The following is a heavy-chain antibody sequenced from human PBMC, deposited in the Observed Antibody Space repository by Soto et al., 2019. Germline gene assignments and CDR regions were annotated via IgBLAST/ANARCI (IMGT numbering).Heavy chain of an antibody. CDR2: ISYDGSNK. CDR1: GFTFSSYG. J-gene: IGHJ5*02. V-gene: IGHV3-30*18. Sequence: QVQLVESGGGVVQPGRSLRLSCAASGFTFSSYGMHWVRQAPGKGLEWVAVISYDGSNKYYADSVKGRFTISRDNSKNTLDLQMNSLRAEDTAVYYCAKDQIGRSWQRPNWFDPWGQGTLVTVSS. CDR3: AKDQIGRSWQRPNWFDP. D-gene: IGHD6-13*01.